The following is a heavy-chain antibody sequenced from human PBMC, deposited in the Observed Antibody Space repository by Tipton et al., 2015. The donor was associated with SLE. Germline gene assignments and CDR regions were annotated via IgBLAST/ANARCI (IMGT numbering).Heavy chain of an antibody. CDR2: IIPIFGTA. D-gene: IGHD3-10*01. CDR1: GGTFSSYA. Sequence: QSGAEVKKPGSSVKVSCKASGGTFSSYAISWVRQAPGQGLEWMGGIIPIFGTANYAQKFQGRVTITTDESTSTAYMELSSLRSEDTAVYYCARDRGRGFDWDYYYYGMDVWGQGTTVTVSS. CDR3: ARDRGRGFDWDYYYYGMDV. V-gene: IGHV1-69*05. J-gene: IGHJ6*02.